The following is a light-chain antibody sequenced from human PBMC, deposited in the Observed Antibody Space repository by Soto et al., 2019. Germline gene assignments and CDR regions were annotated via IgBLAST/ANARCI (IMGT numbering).Light chain of an antibody. CDR2: EGS. CDR1: SSDVGNYNL. V-gene: IGLV2-14*02. Sequence: QSALTQPASVSGSPGQSITISCTGTSSDVGNYNLVSWYQQHPGKAPKLMIYEGSKRPSGVSNRFSGSKSGNTASLTISGLQAEDEADYYCCSYTSSSLYVFGTGTKVTVL. CDR3: CSYTSSSLYV. J-gene: IGLJ1*01.